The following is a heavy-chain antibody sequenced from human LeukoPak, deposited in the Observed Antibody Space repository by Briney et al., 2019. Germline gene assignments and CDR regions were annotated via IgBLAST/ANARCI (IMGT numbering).Heavy chain of an antibody. D-gene: IGHD3-10*01. CDR2: INHSRST. CDR1: GGSFSGYY. V-gene: IGHV4-34*01. CDR3: ARRLARKFGERFYYYHYMDV. J-gene: IGHJ6*03. Sequence: SETLSLTCAVYGGSFSGYYWNWIRQPPGKGLEWIGEINHSRSTNYHPSLKSRVTISVDMSKNQFSLKFSSVTAADTAAYYCARRLARKFGERFYYYHYMDVWGKGTTVTISS.